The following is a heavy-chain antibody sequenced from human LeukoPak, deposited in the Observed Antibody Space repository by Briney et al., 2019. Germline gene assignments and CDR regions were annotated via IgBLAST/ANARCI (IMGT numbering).Heavy chain of an antibody. CDR2: IYYNGNT. CDR3: ARLLSPGWFDP. J-gene: IGHJ5*02. V-gene: IGHV4-39*01. Sequence: SETLSLTCTVSGGSISSSSYYWGWIRQPPGKGLEWIGSIYYNGNTYYNSSLKSRVTISVDTSKNQFSLNLRSVTAADTAVYYCARLLSPGWFDPWGQGTLVTVSS. D-gene: IGHD1-26*01. CDR1: GGSISSSSYY.